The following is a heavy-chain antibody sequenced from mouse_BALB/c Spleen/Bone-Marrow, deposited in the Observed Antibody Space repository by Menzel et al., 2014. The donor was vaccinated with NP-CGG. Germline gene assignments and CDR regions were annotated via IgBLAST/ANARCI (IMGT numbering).Heavy chain of an antibody. J-gene: IGHJ1*03. D-gene: IGHD2-12*01. CDR1: GFEFSRYW. Sequence: DVKLQESGGGLVQPGGSLKLSCAASGFEFSRYWMSWVRQAPGKGLEWIGEINPDSSTINYTPSLKDKFIISRDNAKNALYLHVSRVRSGHTGFYYCARYSTEAYFDVWGT. V-gene: IGHV4-1*02. CDR2: INPDSSTI. CDR3: ARYSTEAYFDV.